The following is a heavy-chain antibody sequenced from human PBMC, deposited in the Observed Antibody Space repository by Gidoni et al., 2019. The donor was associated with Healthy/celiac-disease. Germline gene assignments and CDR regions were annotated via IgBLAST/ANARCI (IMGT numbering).Heavy chain of an antibody. CDR3: AKDPEGDYYGSGIDY. Sequence: EVQLLESGGGVVQPGGSLRLSCASSGFTFSGHAMSWVPQAPGKGLAWVSAISGSGGSTYYADAVKGRFTISRDNSKNTLYPQMNSLRAEDTAVYYCAKDPEGDYYGSGIDYWGQGTLVTVSS. CDR2: ISGSGGST. D-gene: IGHD3-10*01. J-gene: IGHJ4*02. V-gene: IGHV3-23*01. CDR1: GFTFSGHA.